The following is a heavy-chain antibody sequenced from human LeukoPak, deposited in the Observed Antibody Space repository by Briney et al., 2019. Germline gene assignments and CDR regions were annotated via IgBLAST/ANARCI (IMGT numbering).Heavy chain of an antibody. CDR1: GGSISSCSTHY. Sequence: PSETLSLTCTVSGGSISSCSTHYLAWVRQPPGKGLEWIASIHYSGSTYYNPSLKSRVTIAVDTPKNQFSLRLSSVTAEDTAVFYYYSMGYWGQGTLVTVSS. CDR2: IHYSGST. V-gene: IGHV4-39*01. D-gene: IGHD2-15*01. J-gene: IGHJ4*02. CDR3: YSMGY.